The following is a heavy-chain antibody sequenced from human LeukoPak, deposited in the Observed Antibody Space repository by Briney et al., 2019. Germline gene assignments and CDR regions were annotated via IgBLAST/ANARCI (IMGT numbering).Heavy chain of an antibody. Sequence: SETLSLTCAVYGGSFSGYYWSWIRQPPGKGLEWIGEINHSGSTNYNPSLKSRVTISVDTSKNQFSLKLSSVTAADTAVYYCARASKSDSSGYHYYYYMDVWGKGTTVTVSS. CDR2: INHSGST. J-gene: IGHJ6*03. V-gene: IGHV4-34*01. CDR3: ARASKSDSSGYHYYYYMDV. CDR1: GGSFSGYY. D-gene: IGHD3-22*01.